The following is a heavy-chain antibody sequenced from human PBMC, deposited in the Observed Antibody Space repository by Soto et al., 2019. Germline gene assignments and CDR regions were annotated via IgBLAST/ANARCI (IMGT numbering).Heavy chain of an antibody. CDR1: GFTFSDYY. Sequence: QVQLVETGGGLVKPGGSLRLSCAASGFTFSDYYMSWIRQAPGKGLEWVSYISHGSTTIYYTDSVKGRFTISRDNAKNSLYLQMNSLRADDTAVYYCARDCVYPDVFDIWGQGTMVTVSS. CDR2: ISHGSTTI. D-gene: IGHD2-21*01. CDR3: ARDCVYPDVFDI. J-gene: IGHJ3*02. V-gene: IGHV3-11*01.